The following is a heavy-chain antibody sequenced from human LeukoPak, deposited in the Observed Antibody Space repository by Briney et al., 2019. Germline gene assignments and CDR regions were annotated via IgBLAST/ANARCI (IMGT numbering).Heavy chain of an antibody. CDR1: GINVSSNY. D-gene: IGHD6-13*01. Sequence: GGSLRLSCEASGINVSSNYMTWIRQAPGKGLEWVSLIYGGDAAYYAESVRGRFMISRDNLKNTLFLQMNSLRVEDTAVYYCVTSTGQQFIPYDYWGQGTHVTVFS. CDR2: IYGGDAA. J-gene: IGHJ4*02. V-gene: IGHV3-66*02. CDR3: VTSTGQQFIPYDY.